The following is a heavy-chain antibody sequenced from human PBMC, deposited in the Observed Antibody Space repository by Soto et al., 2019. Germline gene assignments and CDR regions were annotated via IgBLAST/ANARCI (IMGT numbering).Heavy chain of an antibody. CDR1: GGSFSGYY. J-gene: IGHJ5*02. Sequence: SETLSLTCAVYGGSFSGYYWSWIRQPPGKGLEWIGEINHSGSANHNPSLKSRVTISVGTSKNQFSLKLSSVTAADTAVYYCARGLGYSGYDRGWFDPWGQGTLVTVSS. CDR3: ARGLGYSGYDRGWFDP. CDR2: INHSGSA. D-gene: IGHD5-12*01. V-gene: IGHV4-34*01.